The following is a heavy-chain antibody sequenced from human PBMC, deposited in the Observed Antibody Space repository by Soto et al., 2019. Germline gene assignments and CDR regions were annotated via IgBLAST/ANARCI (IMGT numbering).Heavy chain of an antibody. V-gene: IGHV4-4*07. CDR1: GGSISSYY. Sequence: QVQLQESGPGLVKPSETQSLTCSVSGGSISSYYWSWIRQPAGKRLEWVGRISPSGSTNYNPSLKSRVTLALDTSKNQFSLKLSSVTAADTAVYYCARVAYCTSSSCHLPDYWGQGTLVTVPS. J-gene: IGHJ4*02. CDR2: ISPSGST. CDR3: ARVAYCTSSSCHLPDY. D-gene: IGHD2-2*01.